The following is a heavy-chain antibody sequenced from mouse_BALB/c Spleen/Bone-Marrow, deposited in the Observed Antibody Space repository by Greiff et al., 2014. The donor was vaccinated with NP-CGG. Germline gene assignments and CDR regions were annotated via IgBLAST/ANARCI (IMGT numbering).Heavy chain of an antibody. CDR1: GYAFSNYW. CDR2: IYPGDGGT. Sequence: QVQLKHSGAELVRPGSSVKISCKASGYAFSNYWMNWMKQRPGQGLEWIGQIYPGDGGTNYNGEFKGKATLTADKSSNTAYMQLSSLTSEDSAVYFCASRGDYSYSMDYRGQGTSVTVSS. J-gene: IGHJ4*01. CDR3: ASRGDYSYSMDY. V-gene: IGHV1-80*01. D-gene: IGHD1-1*01.